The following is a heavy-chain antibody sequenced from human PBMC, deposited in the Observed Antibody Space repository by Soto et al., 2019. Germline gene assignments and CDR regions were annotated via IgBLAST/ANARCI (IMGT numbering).Heavy chain of an antibody. Sequence: SETLSLTCTVSGGSISSYYWSWIRQPPGKGLEWIGYIYYSGSTNYNPSLKSRVTISVDTSKNQFSLKLSSVTAADTAVYYCARRKEDLAARSFGYYYYYMDVWGKGTTVTVSS. CDR2: IYYSGST. D-gene: IGHD6-6*01. V-gene: IGHV4-59*08. J-gene: IGHJ6*03. CDR1: GGSISSYY. CDR3: ARRKEDLAARSFGYYYYYMDV.